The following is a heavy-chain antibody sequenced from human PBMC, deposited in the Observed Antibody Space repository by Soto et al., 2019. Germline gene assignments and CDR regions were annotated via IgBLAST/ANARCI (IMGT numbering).Heavy chain of an antibody. CDR2: INPSGGST. CDR1: GYTFTSYY. J-gene: IGHJ4*02. CDR3: ARADYYGSGEVY. Sequence: ASVKVSCKASGYTFTSYYMHWVRQAPGQGLEWMVIINPSGGSTSYAQKSQGRVTMTRDTSTSTVYMALSSLRSEDTAVYYWARADYYGSGEVYWGQGTLVTVSS. D-gene: IGHD3-10*01. V-gene: IGHV1-46*01.